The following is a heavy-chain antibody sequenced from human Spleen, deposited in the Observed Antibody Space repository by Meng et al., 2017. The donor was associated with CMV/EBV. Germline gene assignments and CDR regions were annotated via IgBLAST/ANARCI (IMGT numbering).Heavy chain of an antibody. CDR1: GYTFIDYY. Sequence: ASVKVSCKASGYTFIDYYIHWVRQAPGQGLEWMGWINPNSGGTNYAPKFQGRVTMTRDTSISTAYMELSRLRSDDTAVYYCARAAQYSGSYNDAFDIWGQGTMVTVS. V-gene: IGHV1-2*02. CDR3: ARAAQYSGSYNDAFDI. D-gene: IGHD1-26*01. CDR2: INPNSGGT. J-gene: IGHJ3*02.